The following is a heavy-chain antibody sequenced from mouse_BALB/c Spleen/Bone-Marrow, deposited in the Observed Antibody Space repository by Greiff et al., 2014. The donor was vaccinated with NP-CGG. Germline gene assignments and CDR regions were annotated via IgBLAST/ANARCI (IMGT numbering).Heavy chain of an antibody. D-gene: IGHD1-1*01. V-gene: IGHV1-14*01. J-gene: IGHJ2*01. CDR1: GYTFTSYV. CDR3: ARSEYFGSSYDY. Sequence: QLKHSGPELVKPGASVKMSCKASGYTFTSYVMHWMKQKPGQGLEWIGYINPYNDGTKYNETFKGKATLTSDKSSSTAYMDLSSLTSEDSAVYFCARSEYFGSSYDYWGQGTTLTVSS. CDR2: INPYNDGT.